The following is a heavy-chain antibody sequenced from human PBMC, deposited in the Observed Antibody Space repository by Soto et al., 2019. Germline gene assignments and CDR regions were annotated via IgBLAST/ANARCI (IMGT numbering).Heavy chain of an antibody. CDR1: GFTFSGSA. CDR3: TRLRESGLWFGEGKVGDMDV. J-gene: IGHJ6*03. Sequence: EVQLVESGGGMVHPGGSLKLSCAASGFTFSGSAMHWVRQASGKGLEWVGRIRSKANSYATAYAASVKGRFTISRDDSKNTAYLQMNSLKTEDTAVYYCTRLRESGLWFGEGKVGDMDVWGKGTTVTVSS. V-gene: IGHV3-73*01. CDR2: IRSKANSYAT. D-gene: IGHD3-10*01.